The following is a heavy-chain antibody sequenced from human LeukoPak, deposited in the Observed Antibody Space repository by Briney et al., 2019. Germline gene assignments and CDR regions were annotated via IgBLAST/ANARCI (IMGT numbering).Heavy chain of an antibody. CDR2: INHSGST. CDR1: GGSFSGYY. V-gene: IGHV4-34*01. D-gene: IGHD4-17*01. J-gene: IGHJ5*02. CDR3: ARGHYGDYDWFDP. Sequence: SETLSLTCAVYGGSFSGYYWSWIRQPPGKGLEWIGEINHSGSTNYNPSLKSRVTISVDTSKNQFSLKLSSVTAADTAVYYCARGHYGDYDWFDPWGQGTLVTVSS.